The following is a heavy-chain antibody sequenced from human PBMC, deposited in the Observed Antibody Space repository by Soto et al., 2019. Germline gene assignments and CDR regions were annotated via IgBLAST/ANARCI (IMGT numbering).Heavy chain of an antibody. CDR1: GFTFSNHV. CDR2: INRDFNT. CDR3: VNGDYY. V-gene: IGHV3-48*01. J-gene: IGHJ4*02. Sequence: EEQLVESGGGLVQPGGSLRLSCAASGFTFSNHVMNWVRQAPGWGLEWVSSINRDFNTYYPDSVKGRFTISRDNAKDALYLQMNSVIADDTAVDYCVNGDYYGGQGTGVSVSS. D-gene: IGHD3-16*01.